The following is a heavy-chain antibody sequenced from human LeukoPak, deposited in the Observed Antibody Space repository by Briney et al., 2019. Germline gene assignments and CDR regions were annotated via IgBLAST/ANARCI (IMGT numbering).Heavy chain of an antibody. CDR2: ISDSGSTK. CDR3: VREGYYDSSGYLGVFDY. CDR1: GFTFSSYE. Sequence: GGSLRLSCAASGFTFSSYEMNWLRQAPGKGLEWVSYISDSGSTKSYADSVKGRFIISRDNAKNSVYLQMKSLRAEDTAVYYCVREGYYDSSGYLGVFDYWGQGTLVTVSS. V-gene: IGHV3-48*03. D-gene: IGHD3-22*01. J-gene: IGHJ4*02.